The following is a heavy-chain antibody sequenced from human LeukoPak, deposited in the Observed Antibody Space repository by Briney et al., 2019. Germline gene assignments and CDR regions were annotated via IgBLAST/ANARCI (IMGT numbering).Heavy chain of an antibody. CDR3: ARDPAWSYYDSSGYKGDYFDY. J-gene: IGHJ4*02. D-gene: IGHD3-22*01. CDR1: GFTFSSYA. V-gene: IGHV3-30*04. CDR2: ISYDGSNK. Sequence: PGGSLRLSCAASGFTFSSYAMHWVRQAPGKGLGWVAVISYDGSNKYYADSVKGRFTISRDNSKNTLYLQMNSLRAEDTAVYYCARDPAWSYYDSSGYKGDYFDYWGQGTLVTVSS.